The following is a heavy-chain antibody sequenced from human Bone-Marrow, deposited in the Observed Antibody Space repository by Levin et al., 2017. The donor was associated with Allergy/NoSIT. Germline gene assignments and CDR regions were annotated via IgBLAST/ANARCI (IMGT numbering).Heavy chain of an antibody. Sequence: SQTLSLTCSVSGGSISSFYWSWMRQSPGRGLEWLGYIFYVGGTSYNPSLQSRVAISIDKSKKQFSLNLSSVTVADPAMYYCALLRRDEAYWGQGSLVTVS. CDR3: ALLRRDEAY. D-gene: IGHD5-24*01. J-gene: IGHJ4*02. V-gene: IGHV4-59*01. CDR1: GGSISSFY. CDR2: IFYVGGT.